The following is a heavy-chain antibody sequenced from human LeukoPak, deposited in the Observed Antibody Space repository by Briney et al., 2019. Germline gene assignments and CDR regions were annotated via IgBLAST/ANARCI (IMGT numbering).Heavy chain of an antibody. D-gene: IGHD7-27*01. V-gene: IGHV4-59*01. Sequence: SQTLSLTCTVSGGSISDYYWSWIRQSPGKGLEWIGYIYYTGSSSYNPSLRSRVTISADTSKNQFSLKLSSVTAADTAVYYCASRKLGNDYWGQGTLVTVSS. CDR2: IYYTGSS. CDR3: ASRKLGNDY. CDR1: GGSISDYY. J-gene: IGHJ4*01.